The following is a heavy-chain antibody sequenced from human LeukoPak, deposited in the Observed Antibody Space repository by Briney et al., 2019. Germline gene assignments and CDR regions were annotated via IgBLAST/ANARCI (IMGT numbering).Heavy chain of an antibody. CDR2: ISVGGSDT. J-gene: IGHJ4*02. CDR1: GFIFSSYV. V-gene: IGHV3-23*01. D-gene: IGHD3-16*01. Sequence: GGSLRLSCAASGFIFSSYVMGWVRQAPGKGLEWVSSISVGGSDTLASDSVKGRFTITRENSKNTLYLQMTGLRVEDTAVYFCAKLNLGEMAYFDSWGQGTLVTVSS. CDR3: AKLNLGEMAYFDS.